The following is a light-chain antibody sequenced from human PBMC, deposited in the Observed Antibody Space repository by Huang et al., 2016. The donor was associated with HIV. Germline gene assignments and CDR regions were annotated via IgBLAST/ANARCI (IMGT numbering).Light chain of an antibody. Sequence: IVLTQSPATLSLSPGERATLTCGASQRVRNNYLACYQQKPGLAPRLLIYDAHDRATGIPDRLSGSGSGTDFTLTISRLEPEDFAMYYCQQYSTSSYTFGQGTKVDI. CDR2: DAH. V-gene: IGKV3D-20*01. CDR1: QRVRNNY. CDR3: QQYSTSSYT. J-gene: IGKJ2*01.